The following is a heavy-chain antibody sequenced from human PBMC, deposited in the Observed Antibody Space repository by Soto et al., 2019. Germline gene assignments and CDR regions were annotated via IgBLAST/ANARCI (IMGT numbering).Heavy chain of an antibody. Sequence: ASVKVSCKASGYTFTSYGISWVRQAPGQGLEWMGWISAYNGNTNYAQKLQGRVTMTTDTSTSTAYMELRSLRSDDTAVYYSARDSETMVRGVIITNWFDPWGQGTLVTVSS. V-gene: IGHV1-18*01. CDR2: ISAYNGNT. D-gene: IGHD3-10*01. J-gene: IGHJ5*02. CDR3: ARDSETMVRGVIITNWFDP. CDR1: GYTFTSYG.